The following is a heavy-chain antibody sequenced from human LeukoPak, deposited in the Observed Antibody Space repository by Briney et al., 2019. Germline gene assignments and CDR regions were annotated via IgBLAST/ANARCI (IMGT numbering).Heavy chain of an antibody. J-gene: IGHJ4*02. Sequence: ASVKVSCKASGGTFSSYAISWVRQAPGHGLEWMGRIIPIFGTANYAQKFQGRVTITTDESTSTAYMELSSLRSEDTAVYYWAGASISLTYYYDSSGFDYFDYWGQGTLVTVSS. D-gene: IGHD3-22*01. CDR2: IIPIFGTA. CDR1: GGTFSSYA. CDR3: AGASISLTYYYDSSGFDYFDY. V-gene: IGHV1-69*05.